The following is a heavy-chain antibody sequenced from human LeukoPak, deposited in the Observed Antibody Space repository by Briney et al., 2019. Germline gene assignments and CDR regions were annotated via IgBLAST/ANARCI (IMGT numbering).Heavy chain of an antibody. CDR1: GGSLSTSY. D-gene: IGHD2-2*02. CDR2: ITHTGST. J-gene: IGHJ5*02. V-gene: IGHV4-34*01. CDR3: ARAQYCSSTSCYSSWFDP. Sequence: SETLSLTCAVYGGSLSTSYWSWIRQPPGKGLEWIGEITHTGSTNYNPSLKSRVTISPDTSKNQFSLKLSSVTAADTAVYYCARAQYCSSTSCYSSWFDPWGQGTLVTVSS.